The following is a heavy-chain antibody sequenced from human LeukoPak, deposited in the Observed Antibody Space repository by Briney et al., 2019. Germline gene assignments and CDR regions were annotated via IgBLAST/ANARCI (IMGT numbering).Heavy chain of an antibody. J-gene: IGHJ3*02. V-gene: IGHV3-11*01. D-gene: IGHD6-13*01. Sequence: GGSLRLSCAASGFTFSDYYMSWIRQAPRQGLEWVSYISSSGSTIYYADSVKGRFTISRDNAKNSLYLQMNSLRAEDTAVYYCAREEKSSWGAFDIWGQGTMVTVSS. CDR2: ISSSGSTI. CDR3: AREEKSSWGAFDI. CDR1: GFTFSDYY.